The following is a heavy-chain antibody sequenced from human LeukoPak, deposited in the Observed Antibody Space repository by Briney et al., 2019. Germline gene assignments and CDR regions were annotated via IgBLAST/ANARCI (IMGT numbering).Heavy chain of an antibody. CDR2: IYYSGST. J-gene: IGHJ4*02. D-gene: IGHD5-18*01. CDR3: ASSPRGYSYGYGDYFDY. CDR1: GGSISSSSYY. Sequence: SETLSLTCTVSGGSISSSSYYWGWIRQPPGKGQEWIGSIYYSGSTYYNPSLRSRVTISVDTSKNQFSLKLSSVTAADTAVYYCASSPRGYSYGYGDYFDYWGQGTLVTVSS. V-gene: IGHV4-39*01.